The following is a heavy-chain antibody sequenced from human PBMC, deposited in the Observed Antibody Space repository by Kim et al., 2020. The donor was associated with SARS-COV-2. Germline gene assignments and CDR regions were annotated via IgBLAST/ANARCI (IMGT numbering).Heavy chain of an antibody. V-gene: IGHV3-64D*06. CDR3: VKDGQLWLRGTYFDY. Sequence: GGSLRLSCSASGFTFSSYAMHWVRQAPGKGLEYVSAISSNGGSTYYADSVKGRFTISRDNSKNTLYLQMSSLRAEDTAMYYCVKDGQLWLRGTYFDYWGQGTLVTVSS. CDR1: GFTFSSYA. J-gene: IGHJ4*02. D-gene: IGHD5-18*01. CDR2: ISSNGGST.